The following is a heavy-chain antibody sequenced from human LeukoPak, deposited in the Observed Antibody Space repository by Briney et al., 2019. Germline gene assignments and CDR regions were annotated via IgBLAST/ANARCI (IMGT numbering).Heavy chain of an antibody. Sequence: VALVKVSCKASGYTFTGYYMHWVRQAPGQGLEWMGWINPNSGGTNYAQKFQGRVTMTRDTSISTAYMELSRLRSDDTAVYYCAREKVVPAAIVRRFLAVAGTPFDYWGQGTLVTVSS. D-gene: IGHD2-2*01. V-gene: IGHV1-2*02. CDR3: AREKVVPAAIVRRFLAVAGTPFDY. CDR1: GYTFTGYY. CDR2: INPNSGGT. J-gene: IGHJ4*02.